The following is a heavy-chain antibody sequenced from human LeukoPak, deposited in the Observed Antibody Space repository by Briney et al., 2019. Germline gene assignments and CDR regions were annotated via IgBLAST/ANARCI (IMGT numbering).Heavy chain of an antibody. CDR3: ARDLLDYGGKVLDY. D-gene: IGHD4-23*01. V-gene: IGHV1-69*13. CDR1: GGTFSSYA. CDR2: IIPIFGTA. J-gene: IGHJ4*02. Sequence: ASVKVSCKASGGTFSSYAISWVRQAPGQGLEWMGGIIPIFGTANYAQKFQGRVTITADESTSTAYMELSSLRSEDTAVYYCARDLLDYGGKVLDYWGQGTLVTASS.